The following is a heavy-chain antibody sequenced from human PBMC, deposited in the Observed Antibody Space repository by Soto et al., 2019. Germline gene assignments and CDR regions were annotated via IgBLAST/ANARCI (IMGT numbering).Heavy chain of an antibody. J-gene: IGHJ5*02. Sequence: EVQLVESGGGLIQPGGSLRLSCAASGFTVSSNYMSWVRQAPGKGLEWVSVIYSGGSTYYADSVKGRFTISREDSKNTLDLEMNRPRAEGTAVYYCARDNMVRGVITWFDPWGQGTLVTVSS. CDR2: IYSGGST. CDR1: GFTVSSNY. V-gene: IGHV3-53*01. D-gene: IGHD3-10*01. CDR3: ARDNMVRGVITWFDP.